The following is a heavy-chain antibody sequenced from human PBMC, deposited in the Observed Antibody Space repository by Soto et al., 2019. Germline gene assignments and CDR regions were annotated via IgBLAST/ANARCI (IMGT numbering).Heavy chain of an antibody. V-gene: IGHV1-18*01. CDR1: GYTFTSYG. Sequence: ASVKVSCKASGYTFTSYGISWVRQAPGQGLEWMGWISAYNGNTNYAQKLQGRVTMTTDTSTSTAYMELRSLRSDDTAVYYCAREGNSGPYYYYGMDVWGQGTTVTISS. CDR2: ISAYNGNT. J-gene: IGHJ6*02. D-gene: IGHD4-4*01. CDR3: AREGNSGPYYYYGMDV.